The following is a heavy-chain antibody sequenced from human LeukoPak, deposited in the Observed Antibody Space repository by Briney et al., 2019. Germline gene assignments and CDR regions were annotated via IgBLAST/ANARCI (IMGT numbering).Heavy chain of an antibody. CDR2: VHLSGRT. Sequence: SETLSLTCGVSGGSISTTNWWTWVRQPPGEGREWIGEVHLSGRTHYNPSLESRVTMSVDMSENHISLRLTSVTAADTAVYYCAREGGPYRPLDYSGQGTLVTVSS. CDR3: AREGGPYRPLDY. J-gene: IGHJ4*02. V-gene: IGHV4-4*02. CDR1: GGSISTTNW.